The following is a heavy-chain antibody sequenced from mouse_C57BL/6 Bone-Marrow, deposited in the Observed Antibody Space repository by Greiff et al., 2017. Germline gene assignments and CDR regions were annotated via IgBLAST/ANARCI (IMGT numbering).Heavy chain of an antibody. D-gene: IGHD1-1*01. V-gene: IGHV5-17*01. CDR2: ISSGGSTI. Sequence: EVKLVESGGGLVKPGGSLNLSCAASGFTFSGYGMHWVRQAPGKGLEWVAYISSGGSTIYYADTVKGRFTISRDNAKNTLFLQMTSLRSEDTAMYYWARKYYGSSYDFDDWGQGTTLTVSS. CDR3: ARKYYGSSYDFDD. CDR1: GFTFSGYG. J-gene: IGHJ2*01.